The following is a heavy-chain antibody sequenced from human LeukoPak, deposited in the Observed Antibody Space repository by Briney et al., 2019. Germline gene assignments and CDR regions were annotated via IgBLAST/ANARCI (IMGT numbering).Heavy chain of an antibody. CDR3: ASRVTGDDAFDI. D-gene: IGHD2-21*02. Sequence: KPGESPQISCKGSGSSFSSYWIGWVRQLPGKGLEWMGILYPGDSDTRYSPSFQGQVTISADKSISTAYLQWSSLKASDTAMYYCASRVTGDDAFDIWGQGTMVTVSS. J-gene: IGHJ3*02. V-gene: IGHV5-51*01. CDR1: GSSFSSYW. CDR2: LYPGDSDT.